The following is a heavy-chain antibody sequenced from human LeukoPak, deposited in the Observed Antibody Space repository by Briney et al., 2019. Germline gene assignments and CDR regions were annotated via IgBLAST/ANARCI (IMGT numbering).Heavy chain of an antibody. J-gene: IGHJ3*02. CDR1: GGSISTSNY. V-gene: IGHV4-39*07. CDR2: IFYSGST. D-gene: IGHD3-10*01. Sequence: SETLSLTCTVSGGSISTSNYWGWIRQPPGKGLEWIGNIFYSGSTYYSPSLKSRVTISLDTSRNQFSLKLNSVTAADTAVYYCAKSDGYGLVDIWGQGTMVTVSS. CDR3: AKSDGYGLVDI.